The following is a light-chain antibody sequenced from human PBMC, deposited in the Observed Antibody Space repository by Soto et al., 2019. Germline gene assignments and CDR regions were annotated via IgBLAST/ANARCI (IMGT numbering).Light chain of an antibody. Sequence: DIQMTQSPSTLSASVGDRVTITCRASQSISSWLAWYQQKPGKAPKLLFYKASPLESGVPSRFSGSGSGTEFTLTKSSLQPDDFAAYYCQQYNSYSLTFGGGTKVEIK. CDR3: QQYNSYSLT. CDR1: QSISSW. CDR2: KAS. V-gene: IGKV1-5*03. J-gene: IGKJ4*01.